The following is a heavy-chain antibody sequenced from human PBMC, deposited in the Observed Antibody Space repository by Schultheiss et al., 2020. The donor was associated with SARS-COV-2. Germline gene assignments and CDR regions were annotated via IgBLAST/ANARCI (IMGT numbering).Heavy chain of an antibody. CDR3: ARDVEIAARSLFGGMDV. Sequence: GESLKISCAASGFTFSSYAMHWVRQAPGKGLEWVAVISYDGSNKYYADSVKGRFTISRDNSKNTLYLQMNSLRAEDTAVYYCARDVEIAARSLFGGMDVWGQGTTVTVSS. CDR2: ISYDGSNK. J-gene: IGHJ6*02. V-gene: IGHV3-30-3*01. D-gene: IGHD6-6*01. CDR1: GFTFSSYA.